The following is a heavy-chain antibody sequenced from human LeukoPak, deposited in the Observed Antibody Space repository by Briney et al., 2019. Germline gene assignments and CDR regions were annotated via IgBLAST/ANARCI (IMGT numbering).Heavy chain of an antibody. CDR2: ISSSGSTI. CDR1: GFTFSSYA. V-gene: IGHV3-21*04. D-gene: IGHD4-17*01. CDR3: ARVSPGTTPDY. Sequence: PGGSLRLSCAASGFTFSSYAMSWVRQAPGKGLEWVSAISSSGSTIYYADSVKGRFTISRDNAKNSLYLQMNSLRVEDTAVYYCARVSPGTTPDYWGQGTLVTVSS. J-gene: IGHJ4*02.